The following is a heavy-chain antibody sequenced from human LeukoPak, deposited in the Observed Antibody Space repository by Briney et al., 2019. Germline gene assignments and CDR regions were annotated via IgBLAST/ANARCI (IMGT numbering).Heavy chain of an antibody. CDR3: ARVPYYDSSGPSLDDY. CDR2: ISSSSSTI. V-gene: IGHV3-48*01. D-gene: IGHD3-22*01. J-gene: IGHJ4*02. CDR1: GFTFSSYS. Sequence: GGSLRLSCAASGFTFSSYSMNWVRQAPGKGREWVSYISSSSSTIYYADCVKGRFTISRDNAKNSLYLQMISLRAEDTAVYYCARVPYYDSSGPSLDDYWGQGTLVTVSS.